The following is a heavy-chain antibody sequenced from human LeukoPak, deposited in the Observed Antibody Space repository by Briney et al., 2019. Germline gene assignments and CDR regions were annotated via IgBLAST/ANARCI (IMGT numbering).Heavy chain of an antibody. CDR1: GGSISSYY. Sequence: SETLSLTCTVSGGSISSYYWSWIRQPPGKGLEWIGYIYYSGSTNYNPSLKSRVTISVDTSKNQFSLKLTSVTAADTAVYYCARHAEEQLDIFFDYWGQGTLVTVSS. J-gene: IGHJ4*02. CDR3: ARHAEEQLDIFFDY. CDR2: IYYSGST. V-gene: IGHV4-59*08. D-gene: IGHD6-13*01.